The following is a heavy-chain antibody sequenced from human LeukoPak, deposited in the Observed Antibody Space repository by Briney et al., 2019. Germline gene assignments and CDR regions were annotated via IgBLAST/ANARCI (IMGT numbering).Heavy chain of an antibody. CDR1: GFTFSSYG. J-gene: IGHJ4*02. CDR3: AKDPSVVVINYFDY. Sequence: GGSLRLSCAASGFTFSSYGMHWVRQAPGKGLEWVAVIPYDGSNKYYADSVKGRFTISRDNSKNTLYLQMNSLRAEDTAVYYCAKDPSVVVINYFDYWGQGTLVTVSS. CDR2: IPYDGSNK. V-gene: IGHV3-30*18. D-gene: IGHD3-22*01.